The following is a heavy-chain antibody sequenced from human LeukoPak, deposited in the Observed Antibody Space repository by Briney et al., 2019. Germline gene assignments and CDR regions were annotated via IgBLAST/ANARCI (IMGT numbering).Heavy chain of an antibody. V-gene: IGHV3-66*01. Sequence: GGSLRLSCATSRFSVSANYMTWVRQAPGKGLEWVSIIYSDDTSYYADSVKGRFTISRDNAKNSLYLQMDSLRVEDTAVYFCAKAKEFDYGSGSGDYYPYFFDLWGQGTLVPASS. CDR1: RFSVSANY. D-gene: IGHD3-10*01. J-gene: IGHJ4*02. CDR2: IYSDDTS. CDR3: AKAKEFDYGSGSGDYYPYFFDL.